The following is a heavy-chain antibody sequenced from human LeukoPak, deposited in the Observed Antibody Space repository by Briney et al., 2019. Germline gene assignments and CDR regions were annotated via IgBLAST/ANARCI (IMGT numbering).Heavy chain of an antibody. CDR3: ARDRVVTAPGGLYYYYGMDV. Sequence: GGSLRLSCAASGFTFSSYAMSWVRQAPGKGLEWVSAISGSGGSTYYADSVKGRFTISRDNSKNTLYLQMNSLRAEDTAVYYCARDRVVTAPGGLYYYYGMDVWGQGTTVTVSS. J-gene: IGHJ6*02. D-gene: IGHD2-21*02. V-gene: IGHV3-23*01. CDR1: GFTFSSYA. CDR2: ISGSGGST.